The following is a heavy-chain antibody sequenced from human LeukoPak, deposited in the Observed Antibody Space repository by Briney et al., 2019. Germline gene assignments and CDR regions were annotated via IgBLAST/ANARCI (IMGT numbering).Heavy chain of an antibody. Sequence: QPGGSLRLSCAASGFTFSSYAMSWVRPAPGKGLEWVSAISGSGGSTYYADSVKGRFTISRDNSKNTLYLQMNSLRAEDTAVYYCAKGTTAIGSPWVDYWGQGTLVTVSS. J-gene: IGHJ4*02. CDR2: ISGSGGST. CDR3: AKGTTAIGSPWVDY. CDR1: GFTFSSYA. D-gene: IGHD1/OR15-1a*01. V-gene: IGHV3-23*01.